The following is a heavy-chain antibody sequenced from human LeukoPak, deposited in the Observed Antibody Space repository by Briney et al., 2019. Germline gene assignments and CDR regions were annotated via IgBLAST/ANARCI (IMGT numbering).Heavy chain of an antibody. J-gene: IGHJ3*02. CDR1: GGSISSSSYY. CDR2: IYYSGST. Sequence: PSETLSLTCTVSGGSISSSSYYWGWIRQPPGKGLEWIGSIYYSGSTYYNPSLKSRVTISVDTSKNQFSLKLSSVTAADTAVYYCAGSRPAAFDIWGQGTMVTVSS. V-gene: IGHV4-39*07. CDR3: AGSRPAAFDI. D-gene: IGHD2-2*01.